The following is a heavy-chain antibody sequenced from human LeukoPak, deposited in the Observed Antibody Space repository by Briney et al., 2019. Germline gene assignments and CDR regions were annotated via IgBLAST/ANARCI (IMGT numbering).Heavy chain of an antibody. CDR2: ITSSTTYT. V-gene: IGHV3-21*01. J-gene: IGHJ6*04. D-gene: IGHD3-10*02. CDR3: AELGITMIGGV. CDR1: GFIFNTFG. Sequence: GGSRRLSCSASGFIFNTFGMNWVRQAPGKGLEWVSSITSSTTYTYYSDSVKGRFTISRDNAKNSLYLQMNSLTAEDTAVYYCAELGITMIGGVWGKGTTVTISS.